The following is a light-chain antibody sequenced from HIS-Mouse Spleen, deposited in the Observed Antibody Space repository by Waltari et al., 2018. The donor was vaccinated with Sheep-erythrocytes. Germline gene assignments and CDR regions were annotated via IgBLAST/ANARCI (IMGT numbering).Light chain of an antibody. J-gene: IGLJ3*02. CDR2: KDS. Sequence: RITCSGDALPKQYAYWYQQKPGQAPVLVIYKDSERPSGIPERFSGSSSGTTVTLTISGVQAEDEADYYCQSADSSGTWVFGGGTKLTVL. CDR1: ALPKQY. CDR3: QSADSSGTWV. V-gene: IGLV3-25*03.